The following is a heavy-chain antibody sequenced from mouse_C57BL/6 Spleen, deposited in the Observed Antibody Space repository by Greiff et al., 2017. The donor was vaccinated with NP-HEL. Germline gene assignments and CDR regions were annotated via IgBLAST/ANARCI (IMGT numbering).Heavy chain of an antibody. CDR3: TRGASNPYYGSLYYAMDY. Sequence: EVMLVESGTVLARPGASVKMSCKTSGYTFTSYWMHWVKQRPGQGLEWIGAIYPGNSDTSYNQKFKGKAKLTAVTSASTAYMELSSLTNEDSAVYYCTRGASNPYYGSLYYAMDYWGQGTSVTVSS. CDR1: GYTFTSYW. D-gene: IGHD1-1*01. V-gene: IGHV1-5*01. CDR2: IYPGNSDT. J-gene: IGHJ4*01.